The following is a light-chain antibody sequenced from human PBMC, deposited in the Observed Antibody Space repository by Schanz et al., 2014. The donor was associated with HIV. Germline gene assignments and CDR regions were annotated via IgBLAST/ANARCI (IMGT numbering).Light chain of an antibody. CDR2: NVN. Sequence: QSALIQPPSVSGSPGQSVTISCTGTSSDVGSYDYVSWYQQHPGTVPKPMIYNVNTQPSRVPDRFSGSKSGNTASMTISGLQAGDEAEYFCSSYTGINSVIFGGGTKLTVL. CDR3: SSYTGINSVI. CDR1: SSDVGSYDY. J-gene: IGLJ2*01. V-gene: IGLV2-11*01.